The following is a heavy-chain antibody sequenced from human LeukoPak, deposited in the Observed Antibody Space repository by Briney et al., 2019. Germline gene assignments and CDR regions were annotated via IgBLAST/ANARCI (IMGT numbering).Heavy chain of an antibody. V-gene: IGHV4-59*01. D-gene: IGHD6-19*01. CDR1: GLSISSYY. CDR3: ARVEEEEVAGGENYFDY. J-gene: IGHJ4*02. CDR2: IYYSGST. Sequence: SETLSLTCTVSGLSISSYYWIWIRQPPGKGRAGIGCIYYSGSTNYSPTLKSRVTISVDTSKNQFSLKLSSVTAADTAVYYCARVEEEEVAGGENYFDYWGQGTLVTVSS.